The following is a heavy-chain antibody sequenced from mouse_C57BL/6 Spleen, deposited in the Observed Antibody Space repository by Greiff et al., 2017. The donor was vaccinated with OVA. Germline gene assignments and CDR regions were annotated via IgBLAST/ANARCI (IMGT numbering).Heavy chain of an antibody. J-gene: IGHJ3*01. CDR1: GFNIKDYY. Sequence: EVQLQQSGAELVKPGASVKLSCTASGFNIKDYYMHWVKQRTEQGLEWIGRIDPEDGETKYAPQFQGKATITADTSSNTAYLQLSSLTSDDTAVYYCARSDYGSSLWFAYWGQGTLVTVSA. CDR2: IDPEDGET. D-gene: IGHD1-1*01. V-gene: IGHV14-2*01. CDR3: ARSDYGSSLWFAY.